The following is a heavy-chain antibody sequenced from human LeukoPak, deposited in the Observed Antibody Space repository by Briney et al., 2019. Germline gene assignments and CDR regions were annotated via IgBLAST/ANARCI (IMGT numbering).Heavy chain of an antibody. CDR2: VSSNGGST. D-gene: IGHD5-18*01. Sequence: GGSLRLSCSASGFTFSDYAMHWVRQAPGKGLEYVSAVSSNGGSTNYADSVKGRFTISRDNSKNTLYLQMNSLRGEDTAVYYCARVGHSYGYTFDYWGQGTLVTVSS. J-gene: IGHJ4*02. V-gene: IGHV3-64*04. CDR3: ARVGHSYGYTFDY. CDR1: GFTFSDYA.